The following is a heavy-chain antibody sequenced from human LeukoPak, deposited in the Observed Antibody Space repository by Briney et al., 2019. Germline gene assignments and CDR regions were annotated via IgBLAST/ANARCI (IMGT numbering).Heavy chain of an antibody. CDR2: IYSGGTT. CDR1: GFTISRNY. V-gene: IGHV3-66*02. D-gene: IGHD1-26*01. CDR3: ARSWDARLNFDY. Sequence: GGSLRLSCAASGFTISRNYMNWVRQAPGKGLEWVAVIYSGGTTCYADSVKGRFTISRDNSKNTLYLQMDSLRVEDTAVYYCARSWDARLNFDYWGQGTLVTVSS. J-gene: IGHJ4*02.